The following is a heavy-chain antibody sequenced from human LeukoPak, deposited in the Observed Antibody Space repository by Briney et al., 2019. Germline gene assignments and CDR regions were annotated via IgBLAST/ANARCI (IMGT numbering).Heavy chain of an antibody. J-gene: IGHJ4*02. V-gene: IGHV4-38-2*02. CDR1: GYSISSGYY. D-gene: IGHD7-27*01. CDR3: ARGFRGDNFDY. Sequence: PSETLSLTCTVSGYSISSGYYWGWIRQPPGKGLEWIGTMYHSGSTNYNPSLKSRVTISVDTSKNQFPLKLSSVTAADTAVYFCARGFRGDNFDYWGQGTLVTVSS. CDR2: MYHSGST.